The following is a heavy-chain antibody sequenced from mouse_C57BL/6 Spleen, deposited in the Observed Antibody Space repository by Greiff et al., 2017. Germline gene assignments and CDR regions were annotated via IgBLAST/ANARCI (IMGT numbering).Heavy chain of an antibody. J-gene: IGHJ2*01. CDR3: ARHEDFLLDSSGYWDY. CDR2: FYPGSGSI. D-gene: IGHD3-2*02. V-gene: IGHV1-62-2*01. Sequence: LVKPGASVKLSCKASGYTFTEYTIHWVKQRSGQGLEWIGWFYPGSGSIKYNEKFKDKATLTADKSSSTVYMELSRLTSEDSAVYFCARHEDFLLDSSGYWDYWGQGTTLTVSS. CDR1: GYTFTEYT.